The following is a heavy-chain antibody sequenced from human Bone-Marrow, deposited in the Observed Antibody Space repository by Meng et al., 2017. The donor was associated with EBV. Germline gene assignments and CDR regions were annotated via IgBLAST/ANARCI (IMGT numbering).Heavy chain of an antibody. CDR1: ANPCTGHY. Sequence: QVQRVRSGGEVPKAGASVKVSCQASANPCTGHYIHWVRQAHGQGLEWMGIINPSGGSERHTQRFQGRVTLTRDTSTSTVYMELSSLKSEDTAVYYCARGGHDYGAYWGQGTLVTVSS. CDR3: ARGGHDYGAY. J-gene: IGHJ4*02. V-gene: IGHV1-46*01. D-gene: IGHD3-16*01. CDR2: INPSGGSE.